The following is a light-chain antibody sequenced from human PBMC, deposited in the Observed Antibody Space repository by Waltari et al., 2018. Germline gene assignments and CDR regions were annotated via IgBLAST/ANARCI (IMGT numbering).Light chain of an antibody. J-gene: IGLJ2*01. CDR3: QVWDSSTDHVV. Sequence: SYVLTQPPSVSVAPGKTARIPSGGNNIESKSVRGDTQKPGQAPVLVVSGYSERPSGIPERFSGSNSGNTATLTISRVEAGDEADYHCQVWDSSTDHVVFGGGTKLTVL. CDR2: GYS. V-gene: IGLV3-21*03. CDR1: NIESKS.